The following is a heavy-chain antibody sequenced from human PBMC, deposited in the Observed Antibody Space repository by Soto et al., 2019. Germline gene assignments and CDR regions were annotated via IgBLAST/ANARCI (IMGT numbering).Heavy chain of an antibody. D-gene: IGHD3-10*01. J-gene: IGHJ6*02. CDR1: GYTRSELS. V-gene: IGHV1-24*01. Sequence: ASVKGACKGAGYTRSELSMHWVRQAPGKGLELRGGFDPEDGETIYAQKFQGRVTMTEDTSTDTAYMELSSLRSEDTAMYYCATASGMGGWFGYYYGMDVWGQGTTVTVSS. CDR2: FDPEDGET. CDR3: ATASGMGGWFGYYYGMDV.